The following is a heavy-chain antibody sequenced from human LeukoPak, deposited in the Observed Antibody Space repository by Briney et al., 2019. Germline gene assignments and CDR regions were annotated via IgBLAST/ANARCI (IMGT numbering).Heavy chain of an antibody. Sequence: SETLSLTCAVYGGSFSGYYWSWIRQPPGKGLEWIGEINHSGSTNYNPSLKSRVTISVDTSKNQFSLKLSSVTAADTAVYYCARDGDYWGQGTLVTVSS. CDR2: INHSGST. CDR1: GGSFSGYY. CDR3: ARDGDY. J-gene: IGHJ4*02. V-gene: IGHV4-34*01.